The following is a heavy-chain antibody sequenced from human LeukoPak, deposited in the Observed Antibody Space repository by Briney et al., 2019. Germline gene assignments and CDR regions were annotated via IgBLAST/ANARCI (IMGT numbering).Heavy chain of an antibody. V-gene: IGHV5-51*01. CDR1: GYTFTTYW. CDR3: AGQGTGTTLAFDY. CDR2: IYPADSDT. D-gene: IGHD1-1*01. J-gene: IGHJ4*02. Sequence: GESLKISCKVFGYTFTTYWIGWVRQMPGKGLEWMGIIYPADSDTRYSPSFQGQVTISVDKSISTAYLQWSSLKASDTAIYYCAGQGTGTTLAFDYWGQGTLVTVSS.